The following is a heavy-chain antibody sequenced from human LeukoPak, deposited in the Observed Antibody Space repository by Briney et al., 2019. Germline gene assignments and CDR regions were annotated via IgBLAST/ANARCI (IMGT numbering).Heavy chain of an antibody. CDR2: SSAYNGDT. J-gene: IGHJ4*02. D-gene: IGHD2-2*01. CDR1: GYTFTDFG. CDR3: ARGESVIVPAAGFDY. Sequence: ASVKVSCKASGYTFTDFGISWVRQAPGQGLEWMGWSSAYNGDTKYAQKFQGRVTMTADTSTSTAYMELRSLRSDDTAVYYCARGESVIVPAAGFDYWGQGTLVTVSS. V-gene: IGHV1-18*01.